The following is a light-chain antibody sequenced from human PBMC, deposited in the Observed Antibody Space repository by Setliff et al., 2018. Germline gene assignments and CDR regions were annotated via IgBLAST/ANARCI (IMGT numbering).Light chain of an antibody. CDR1: SSDVGGYNY. J-gene: IGLJ1*01. Sequence: QSALTQPASVSGSPGQSITISCTGTSSDVGGYNYVSWYQQHPGKAPKLMIYDVSNRPSGVSNRFSGSKSGNTASLTISGLQAEDEADYYCSSYTGTYVFGSGTK. V-gene: IGLV2-14*03. CDR3: SSYTGTYV. CDR2: DVS.